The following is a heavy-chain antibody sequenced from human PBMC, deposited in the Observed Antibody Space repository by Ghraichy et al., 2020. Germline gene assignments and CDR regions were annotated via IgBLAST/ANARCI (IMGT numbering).Heavy chain of an antibody. V-gene: IGHV1-18*01. Sequence: ASVKVSCKASGYTFTSYGISWVRQAPGQGLEWMGWISAYNGNTNYAQKLQGRVTMTTDTSTSTAYMELRSLRSDDTAVYYCARDYYGSGSYYYRWFDPWGQGTLVTVSS. CDR1: GYTFTSYG. J-gene: IGHJ5*02. CDR3: ARDYYGSGSYYYRWFDP. CDR2: ISAYNGNT. D-gene: IGHD3-10*01.